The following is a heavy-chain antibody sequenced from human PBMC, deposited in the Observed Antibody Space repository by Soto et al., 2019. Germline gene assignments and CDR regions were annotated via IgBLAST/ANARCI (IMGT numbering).Heavy chain of an antibody. J-gene: IGHJ4*02. CDR2: IYYSGST. V-gene: IGHV4-30-4*01. CDR3: ARADDFSDTKHIDH. D-gene: IGHD4-17*01. CDR1: GGSISSGDFY. Sequence: PSETLSLTCTVSGGSISSGDFYWSWIRQPPGKGLELIGNIYYSGSTYYNPSLRSRAIMSVDTSQNQFSLKLSSLTAADTVVYFCARADDFSDTKHIDHWGQGTLVTVSS.